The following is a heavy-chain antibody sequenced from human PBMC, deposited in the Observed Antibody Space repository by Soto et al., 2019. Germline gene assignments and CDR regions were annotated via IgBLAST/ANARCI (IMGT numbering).Heavy chain of an antibody. V-gene: IGHV2-70*04. J-gene: IGHJ4*02. Sequence: SGPTLVNPTQTLTLTCTFSGFSLSTSGMRVSWIRQPPGKALEWLARIDWDDDTFYNTSLKTRLTISKDSSKNQVVLTMTNMDPVDTATYYCARMFHCSGGTCPFDYWGQGALVTVSS. D-gene: IGHD2-15*01. CDR1: GFSLSTSGMR. CDR3: ARMFHCSGGTCPFDY. CDR2: IDWDDDT.